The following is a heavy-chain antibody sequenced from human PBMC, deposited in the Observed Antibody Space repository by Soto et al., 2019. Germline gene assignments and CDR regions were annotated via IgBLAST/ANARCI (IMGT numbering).Heavy chain of an antibody. D-gene: IGHD3-10*01. Sequence: SVKVSCKASGGTFSSYARSWVRKAPGQGLEWMGGIIPIFGTANYAQKFQGRVTITADESTSTAYMELSSLRSEDTAVYYCARAEPDMRFYPRGPYYYYGMDVWGQGTTVTVS. V-gene: IGHV1-69*13. CDR1: GGTFSSYA. CDR2: IIPIFGTA. J-gene: IGHJ6*02. CDR3: ARAEPDMRFYPRGPYYYYGMDV.